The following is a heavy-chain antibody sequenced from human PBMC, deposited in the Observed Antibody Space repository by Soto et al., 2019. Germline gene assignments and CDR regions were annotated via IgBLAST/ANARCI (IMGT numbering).Heavy chain of an antibody. Sequence: QVQLQESGPGLVKPSETLSLTCTVSGGSISSYYWSWIRQPPGKGLEWIGYIYYSGSTNYNPSLKRRVTISVDTSKNQFSLKLRSVTAADTAVYYCARRYYDSSGYPPAFDIWGQGTMVTVSS. V-gene: IGHV4-59*08. CDR1: GGSISSYY. J-gene: IGHJ3*02. D-gene: IGHD3-22*01. CDR3: ARRYYDSSGYPPAFDI. CDR2: IYYSGST.